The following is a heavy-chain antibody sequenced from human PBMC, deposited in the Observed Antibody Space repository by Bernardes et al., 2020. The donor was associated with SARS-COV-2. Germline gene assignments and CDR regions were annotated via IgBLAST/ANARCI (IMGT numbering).Heavy chain of an antibody. Sequence: ASVKVSCKASGFTITDYYMHWVRRAPGQGPEWMGILDPSGSVANYSQAFQGRVAMTRDTSMNTIYMDLSSLTSEDTAIYYCARAAPDQYFDYWGQGTLVTVSS. J-gene: IGHJ4*02. CDR2: LDPSGSVA. CDR3: ARAAPDQYFDY. CDR1: GFTITDYY. V-gene: IGHV1-46*01.